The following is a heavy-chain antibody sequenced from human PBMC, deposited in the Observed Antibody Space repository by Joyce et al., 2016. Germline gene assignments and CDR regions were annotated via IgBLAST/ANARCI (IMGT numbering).Heavy chain of an antibody. D-gene: IGHD2-8*02. CDR3: ARGGLVYDYSMDV. V-gene: IGHV3-21*02. CDR2: ISGDSTYI. Sequence: EVQLVESGGGLVEPGGSLRISCAASGFPFRTSSMSWFRQAPGKGLEGVSAISGDSTYIFYADSVKGRFTVSRDNAKNSLYLQMNTLRAEDTAVFFCARGGLVYDYSMDVWGQGTTVTVSS. J-gene: IGHJ6*02. CDR1: GFPFRTSS.